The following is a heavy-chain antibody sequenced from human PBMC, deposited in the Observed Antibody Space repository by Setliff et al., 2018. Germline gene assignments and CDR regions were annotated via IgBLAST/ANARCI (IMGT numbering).Heavy chain of an antibody. CDR3: ARGRAGHSGH. V-gene: IGHV4-61*09. J-gene: IGHJ4*02. CDR2: IYSTETT. Sequence: SETLSLTCTVSGGSLSSGPYYWTWVRQPAGKGLEWIGHIYSTETTSYSPSLKSRVTISADTSKNQFSLQLSSVTATDTAVYYCARGRAGHSGHWGQGTLVTAPQ. D-gene: IGHD6-19*01. CDR1: GGSLSSGPYY.